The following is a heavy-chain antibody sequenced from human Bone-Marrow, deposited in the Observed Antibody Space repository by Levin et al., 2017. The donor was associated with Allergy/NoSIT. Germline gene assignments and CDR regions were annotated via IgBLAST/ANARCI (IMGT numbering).Heavy chain of an antibody. Sequence: QTGGSLRLSCAASGFTFSSYAMSWVRQAPGKGLEWVSAISGSGGSTYYADSVKGRFTITRDNSKNTLYLQMNSLRAEDTAVYYCARSYSTGVGMTTVTPGCADAFDIWGQGTMVTVSS. CDR2: ISGSGGST. CDR1: GFTFSSYA. J-gene: IGHJ3*02. D-gene: IGHD4-17*01. CDR3: ARSYSTGVGMTTVTPGCADAFDI. V-gene: IGHV3-23*01.